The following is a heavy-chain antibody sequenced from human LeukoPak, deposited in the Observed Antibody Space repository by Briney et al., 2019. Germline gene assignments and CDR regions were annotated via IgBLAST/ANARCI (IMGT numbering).Heavy chain of an antibody. D-gene: IGHD5-18*01. J-gene: IGHJ6*02. V-gene: IGHV4-30-2*01. Sequence: SQTLSLTCSVSGGSISSGGYYWSWIRQPPGKGLEWIGYIYHSGSTYYNPSLKRRVTISVDRSKNQFSLKLSSVTAADTAVYYCARSVDTAMVAYYYGMDVWGQGTTVTVSS. CDR3: ARSVDTAMVAYYYGMDV. CDR1: GGSISSGGYY. CDR2: IYHSGST.